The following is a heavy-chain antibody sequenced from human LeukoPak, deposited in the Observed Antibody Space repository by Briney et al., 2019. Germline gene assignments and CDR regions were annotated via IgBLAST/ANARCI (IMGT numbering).Heavy chain of an antibody. CDR2: MNPKSGNT. CDR3: ARGKQWLPPIDY. Sequence: GASVKVSCKASGYTFISYDINWVRQAPGQGLEWMGWMNPKSGNTGYAQKFQGRVTMTRNTSISTAYMELSSLRSEDTAVYYCARGKQWLPPIDYWGQGTLLTVSS. V-gene: IGHV1-8*01. D-gene: IGHD6-19*01. CDR1: GYTFISYD. J-gene: IGHJ4*02.